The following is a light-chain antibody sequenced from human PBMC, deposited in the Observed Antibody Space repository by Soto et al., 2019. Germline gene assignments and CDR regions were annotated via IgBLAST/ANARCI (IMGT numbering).Light chain of an antibody. CDR1: SSDVGGYNY. CDR2: EVT. J-gene: IGLJ3*02. V-gene: IGLV2-8*01. Sequence: QSALTQPPSASGSPGQSVTISCTGTSSDVGGYNYVSWYQQHPGKVPKLMIYEVTKRPSGVPDRFSGSKSGNTAALTVSGLQAEDEADYYCSSYAGSNILVFGGGTKVNVL. CDR3: SSYAGSNILV.